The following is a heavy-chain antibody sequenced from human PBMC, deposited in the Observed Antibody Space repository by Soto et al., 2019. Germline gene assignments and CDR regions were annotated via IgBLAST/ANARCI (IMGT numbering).Heavy chain of an antibody. Sequence: SETLSLTCTVSNYSISSGYYWGWIRQSPGEGLEWIVSMYHSGTTYYNPSLKSRVTISIDTSKNQFSLKLTSVNSADTAVYFCARVAFGPIDYRGKGTLVTVSS. J-gene: IGHJ4*02. CDR2: MYHSGTT. CDR3: ARVAFGPIDY. D-gene: IGHD3-16*01. CDR1: NYSISSGYY. V-gene: IGHV4-38-2*02.